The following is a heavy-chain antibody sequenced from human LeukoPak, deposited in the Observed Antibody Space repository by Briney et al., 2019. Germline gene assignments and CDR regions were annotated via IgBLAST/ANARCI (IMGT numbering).Heavy chain of an antibody. D-gene: IGHD6-19*01. Sequence: GGSLRLSCAASGFTFSSYSMNWVRQAPGKGLEWVSYISSSSSTIYYADSVKGRFTISRDNAKNSLYLQMNSLRAEDTAVYYCARRYSSGWAYWYFDLWGRGTLVTVSS. CDR1: GFTFSSYS. V-gene: IGHV3-48*04. CDR3: ARRYSSGWAYWYFDL. CDR2: ISSSSSTI. J-gene: IGHJ2*01.